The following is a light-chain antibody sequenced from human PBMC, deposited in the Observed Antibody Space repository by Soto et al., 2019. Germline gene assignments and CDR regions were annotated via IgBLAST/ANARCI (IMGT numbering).Light chain of an antibody. CDR1: SSDVGGYNF. CDR2: DVS. CDR3: SSYASSGTLV. V-gene: IGLV2-14*03. Sequence: QSVLTQPASVSGSPGQSITISCTGTSSDVGGYNFVSWYQQHPGKAPKLMIYDVSNWPSGVSHRFSGSKSGNTASLTISGLQAEDESDYYCSSYASSGTLVFGTGTKLTVL. J-gene: IGLJ1*01.